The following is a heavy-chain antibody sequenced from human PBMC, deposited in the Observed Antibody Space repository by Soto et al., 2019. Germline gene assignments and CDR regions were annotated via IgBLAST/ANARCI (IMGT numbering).Heavy chain of an antibody. J-gene: IGHJ6*02. CDR2: IIPIFGTA. CDR1: GGTFSSYA. Sequence: QVQLVQSGAEVKNPGSSVKVSCKASGGTFSSYAITWVRQAPGQGLEGVGGIIPIFGTANYAQKFQGRVTITADESTSTAYMELSSLRSEDTAVYYCAYQLLPEGGYYGMDVWGQGTTVTVSS. D-gene: IGHD2-2*01. V-gene: IGHV1-69*01. CDR3: AYQLLPEGGYYGMDV.